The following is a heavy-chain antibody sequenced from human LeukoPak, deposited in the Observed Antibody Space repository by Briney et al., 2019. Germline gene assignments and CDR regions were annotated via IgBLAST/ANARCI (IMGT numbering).Heavy chain of an antibody. Sequence: KPSETLSLTCTVSGGSISSYYWSWIRQPPGKGLEWIGYIYYSGSTNYNPSLKSRVTISVDTSKNQFSLKLSSVTAADTAVYYCAGSGIAVAGTGPIDYWGQGTLVTVSS. V-gene: IGHV4-59*01. D-gene: IGHD6-19*01. CDR2: IYYSGST. J-gene: IGHJ4*02. CDR3: AGSGIAVAGTGPIDY. CDR1: GGSISSYY.